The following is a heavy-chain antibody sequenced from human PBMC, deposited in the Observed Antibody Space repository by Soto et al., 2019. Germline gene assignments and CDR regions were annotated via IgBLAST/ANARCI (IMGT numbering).Heavy chain of an antibody. CDR1: GYTFTYRY. V-gene: IGHV1-45*02. Sequence: SVKVSCKASGYTFTYRYLHWVRQAPGQALEWMGWITPFNGNTNYAQKFQDRVTITRDRSMSTAYMELSSLRSEDTAMYYCASGRVRLGEYYFDYWGQGTLVTVSS. CDR2: ITPFNGNT. CDR3: ASGRVRLGEYYFDY. D-gene: IGHD3-16*01. J-gene: IGHJ4*02.